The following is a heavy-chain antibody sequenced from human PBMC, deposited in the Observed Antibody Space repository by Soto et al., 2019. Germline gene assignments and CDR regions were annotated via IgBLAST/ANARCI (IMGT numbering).Heavy chain of an antibody. CDR2: INPGGDRT. Sequence: ASVQVSCQASGYIFSSHCIYWVRQAPGQGLQCMGIINPGGDRTAYAQKFQGRVTLTRDMSPSTVYMELTSLTYDDTAVYYCARHVSGQGATYVMDVWGQGTTVTVPS. D-gene: IGHD2-15*01. V-gene: IGHV1-46*01. J-gene: IGHJ6*02. CDR1: GYIFSSHC. CDR3: ARHVSGQGATYVMDV.